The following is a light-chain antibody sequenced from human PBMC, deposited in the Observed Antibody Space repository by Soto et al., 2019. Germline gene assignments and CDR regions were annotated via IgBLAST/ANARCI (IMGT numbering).Light chain of an antibody. J-gene: IGLJ3*02. CDR1: SGDVGFYDF. CDR2: GVT. V-gene: IGLV2-14*03. CDR3: ASYTGSSTYL. Sequence: QSALTQPASMSGSPGQSITISCTGTSGDVGFYDFVSWYQQHPGKVPRLIIYGVTKRASGVSHRFSGSKSGNTASLTISGLQVEDEAAYSCASYTGSSTYLFGGGTKVTVL.